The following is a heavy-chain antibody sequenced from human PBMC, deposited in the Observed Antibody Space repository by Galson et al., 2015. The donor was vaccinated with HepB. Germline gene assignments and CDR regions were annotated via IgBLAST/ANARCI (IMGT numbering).Heavy chain of an antibody. D-gene: IGHD6-19*01. V-gene: IGHV5-51*03. J-gene: IGHJ4*02. CDR2: IYPGDSDT. CDR3: ARSGEAGGWYF. Sequence: QSGAEVKKPGESLRISCKASGYTFTSYWIAWVRQMPGKGPEWMGIIYPGDSDTRYNPSFQGRVTISADRSINSAYLQWSRLEVSDTAIYYCARSGEAGGWYFWGQGTLVIVSS. CDR1: GYTFTSYW.